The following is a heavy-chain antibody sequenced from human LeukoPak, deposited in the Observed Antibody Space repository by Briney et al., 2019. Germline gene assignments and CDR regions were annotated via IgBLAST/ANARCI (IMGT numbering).Heavy chain of an antibody. CDR2: IYYSGST. Sequence: SETLSLTCTVSGGSISSSSYYWGWIRQPPGKGLEWIGSIYYSGSTYYNPSLKSRVTISVDTSKNQFSLKLSSVTAADTAVYYCARHLGYSYGHRAYYWGQGTLVTVSS. CDR3: ARHLGYSYGHRAYY. J-gene: IGHJ4*02. V-gene: IGHV4-39*07. CDR1: GGSISSSSYY. D-gene: IGHD5-18*01.